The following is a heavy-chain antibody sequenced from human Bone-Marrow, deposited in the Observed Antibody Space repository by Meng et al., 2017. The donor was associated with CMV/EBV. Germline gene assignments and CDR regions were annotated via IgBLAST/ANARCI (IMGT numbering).Heavy chain of an antibody. Sequence: GGSLRLSCAASGFTFSSYSMNWVRQAPGKGLEWVSSISSSSSYIYYADSVKGRFTISRDNAKNSLYLQMNSLRAEDTAVYYCASRPTRYCSGGSCYVHWGQATLVTVSS. CDR1: GFTFSSYS. V-gene: IGHV3-21*01. J-gene: IGHJ4*02. CDR2: ISSSSSYI. D-gene: IGHD2-15*01. CDR3: ASRPTRYCSGGSCYVH.